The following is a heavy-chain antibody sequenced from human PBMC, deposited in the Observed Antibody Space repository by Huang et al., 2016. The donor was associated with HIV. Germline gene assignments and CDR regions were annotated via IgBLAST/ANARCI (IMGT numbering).Heavy chain of an antibody. CDR2: MNSDVSRT. V-gene: IGHV3-74*01. CDR1: GSTFNSYW. CDR3: ARDPRGYREVYGMDV. J-gene: IGHJ6*02. D-gene: IGHD6-25*01. Sequence: EGQLVESGGGIIQRGGSRRLYCAASGSTFNSYWMHWVRQVTGKGLVWGSGMNSDVSRTSYADSVKGRFTISRDNAKNKLYLEMSSLRVEDTAVYYCARDPRGYREVYGMDVWGRGTTVTVSS.